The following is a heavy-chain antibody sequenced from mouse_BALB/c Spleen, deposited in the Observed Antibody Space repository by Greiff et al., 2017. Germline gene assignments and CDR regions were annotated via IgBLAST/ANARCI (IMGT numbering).Heavy chain of an antibody. D-gene: IGHD2-4*01. CDR3: ASHPTMITTGFAY. V-gene: IGHV3-6*02. CDR1: GYSITSGYY. CDR2: ISYDGSN. Sequence: EVQLVESGPGLVKPSQSLSLTCSVTGYSITSGYYWTWIRQFPGNKLEWMGYISYDGSNNYNPSLKNRISITRDTSKNQFFLKLNSVTTEDTATYYCASHPTMITTGFAYWGQGTLVTVSA. J-gene: IGHJ3*01.